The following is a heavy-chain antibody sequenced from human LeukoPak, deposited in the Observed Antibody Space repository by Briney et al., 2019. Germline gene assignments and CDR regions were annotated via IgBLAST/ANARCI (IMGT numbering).Heavy chain of an antibody. CDR3: ARSPYSSGCPDY. CDR1: GYTFTSYG. Sequence: ASVKVSCKASGYTFTSYGISWVRRAPGQGLEWMGWINPNSGGTKYAQKFQGRVTMTGDTSISTAYMELSSLRSDDTAVYYCARSPYSSGCPDYWGQGTLVTVSS. CDR2: INPNSGGT. D-gene: IGHD6-19*01. J-gene: IGHJ4*02. V-gene: IGHV1-2*02.